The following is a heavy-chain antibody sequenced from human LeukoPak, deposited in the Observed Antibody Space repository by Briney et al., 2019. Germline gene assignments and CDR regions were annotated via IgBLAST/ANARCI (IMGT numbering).Heavy chain of an antibody. D-gene: IGHD5-12*01. CDR3: ANGLRYGAYGFAFDI. V-gene: IGHV3-21*01. Sequence: PGGSLRLSCAASGFTFSSYSMNWVRQAPGKGLEWVSSISSSTNYIYYADSVKGRFTISRDNAKNSLYLQMNSLRAEDTAVYYCANGLRYGAYGFAFDIWGQGTMVTVSS. J-gene: IGHJ3*02. CDR1: GFTFSSYS. CDR2: ISSSTNYI.